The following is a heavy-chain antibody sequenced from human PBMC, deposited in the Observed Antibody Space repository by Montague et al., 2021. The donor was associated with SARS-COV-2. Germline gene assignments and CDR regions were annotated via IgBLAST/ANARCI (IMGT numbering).Heavy chain of an antibody. V-gene: IGHV4-59*01. CDR1: GGSIGSYY. CDR2: IYYSGST. J-gene: IGHJ6*02. Sequence: SETLSLTCTVSGGSIGSYYWSWIRQPPGKGLEWIGYIYYSGSTNYNPSLKSRVTISVDTSKNQLSLKLSSVTAADTAVYYCARDSDYYDSSAGYYYGMDVWGQGTTVTVSS. CDR3: ARDSDYYDSSAGYYYGMDV. D-gene: IGHD3-22*01.